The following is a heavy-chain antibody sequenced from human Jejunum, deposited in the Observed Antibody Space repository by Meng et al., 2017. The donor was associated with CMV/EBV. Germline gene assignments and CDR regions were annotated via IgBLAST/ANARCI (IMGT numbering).Heavy chain of an antibody. CDR2: LSWDGDD. J-gene: IGHJ4*02. Sequence: VGWSRQPPGQALEWLALLSWDGDDRYTTSLRSRLTITKDTSTNQVILTMTNMDPMDTGTYYCIHTSGSTTDYTWRTPDYTWRTPDYWGQGTLVTVSS. CDR3: IHTSGSTTDYTWRTPDYTWRTPDY. V-gene: IGHV2-5*04. D-gene: IGHD4-11*01.